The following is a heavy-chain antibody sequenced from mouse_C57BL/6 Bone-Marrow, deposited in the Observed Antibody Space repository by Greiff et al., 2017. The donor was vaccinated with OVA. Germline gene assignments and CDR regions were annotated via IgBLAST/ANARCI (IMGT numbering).Heavy chain of an antibody. CDR3: ARGGIYGNYFDY. V-gene: IGHV5-12*01. CDR1: GFTFSDYY. CDR2: ISNGGGST. Sequence: EVQRVESGGGLVQPGGSLKLSCAASGFTFSDYYMYWVRQTPEKRLEWVAYISNGGGSTYYPDTVKGRFTISRDNAKNTLYLQMSRLKSEDTAMYYCARGGIYGNYFDYWGQGTTLTVSS. J-gene: IGHJ2*01. D-gene: IGHD2-1*01.